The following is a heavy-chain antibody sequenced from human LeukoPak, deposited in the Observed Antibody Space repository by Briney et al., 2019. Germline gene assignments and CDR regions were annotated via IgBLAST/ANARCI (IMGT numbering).Heavy chain of an antibody. CDR3: ARDGSAASDY. J-gene: IGHJ4*02. V-gene: IGHV3-11*05. Sequence: GGSLRLSCAASGFIFSDYYMSWFRQAPGKGLEWVSYTSTDGSYTNYADSVKGRFTISRDNAKNSLYLQMSSVRAEDTAVYYCARDGSAASDYWGQGSLVTVSS. CDR2: TSTDGSYT. D-gene: IGHD6-13*01. CDR1: GFIFSDYY.